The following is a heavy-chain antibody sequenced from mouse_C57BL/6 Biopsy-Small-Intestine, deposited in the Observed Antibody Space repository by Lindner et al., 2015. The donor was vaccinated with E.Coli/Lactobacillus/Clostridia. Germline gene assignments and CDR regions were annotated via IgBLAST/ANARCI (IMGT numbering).Heavy chain of an antibody. CDR3: ARGYCSGSTCYGGIYWFDP. CDR1: GYTFTGHY. D-gene: IGHD1-1*01. Sequence: SVKVSCKASGYTFTGHYMHWVRQAPGQGLEWMGWFNPNSGDTNYVQKFQGRVTMTRDTSISTAYMELSSLRSDDSAMYYCARGYCSGSTCYGGIYWFDPWGQGTLVTVSS. V-gene: IGHV1-66*01. CDR2: FNPNSGDT. J-gene: IGHJ4*01.